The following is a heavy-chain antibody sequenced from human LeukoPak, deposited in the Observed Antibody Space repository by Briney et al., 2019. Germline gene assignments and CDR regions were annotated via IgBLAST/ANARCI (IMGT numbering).Heavy chain of an antibody. V-gene: IGHV3-7*01. CDR2: INESGSQK. CDR3: AKIWSVDFWSGYYPPGDLFDY. CDR1: GFTFSNYW. J-gene: IGHJ4*02. Sequence: GGSLRLSCEASGFTFSNYWLTWVRQTPGRGLEWVASINESGSQKKYVDSVKGRLTISRDNAKNSLYLQMNSLRAEDTAVYYCAKIWSVDFWSGYYPPGDLFDYWGQGTLVTVSS. D-gene: IGHD3-3*01.